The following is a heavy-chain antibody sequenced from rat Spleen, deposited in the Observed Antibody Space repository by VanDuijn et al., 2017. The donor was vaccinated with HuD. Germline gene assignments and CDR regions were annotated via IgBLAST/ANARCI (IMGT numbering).Heavy chain of an antibody. CDR3: TTGNSGFDY. Sequence: EVQLVESGGGLVQPGGTLKLSCAASGITFSNYAMAWVRQAPTKGLEWVATINFDGSSTYYRDSVKGRITISRDNEKSTLYLQMDSLRSEDTATYYCTTGNSGFDYWGQGVMVTVSS. D-gene: IGHD4-4*01. CDR2: INFDGSST. CDR1: GITFSNYA. V-gene: IGHV5-29*01. J-gene: IGHJ2*01.